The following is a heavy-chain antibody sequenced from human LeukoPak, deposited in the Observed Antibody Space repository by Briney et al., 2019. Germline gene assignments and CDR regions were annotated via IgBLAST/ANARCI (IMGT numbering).Heavy chain of an antibody. CDR1: GFIFSSDT. J-gene: IGHJ4*02. Sequence: GGSLRLSCEASGFIFSSDTMNWIRQAPGKELEWVASINSGSTNPYYADSVKGRFTISRDDAKKSLYLQMTSLRVEDTSVYYCARDFLAAGDYWGQGTLVTVSS. CDR3: ARDFLAAGDY. V-gene: IGHV3-21*01. D-gene: IGHD6-13*01. CDR2: INSGSTNP.